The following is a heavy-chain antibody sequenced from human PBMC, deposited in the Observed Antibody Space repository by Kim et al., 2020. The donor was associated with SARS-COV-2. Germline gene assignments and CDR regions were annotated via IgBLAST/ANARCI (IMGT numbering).Heavy chain of an antibody. Sequence: YADSVKGRFTISRDNAENSLYLQMNSLRAEDTALYYCAKERGYSYGDFDYWGQGTLVTVSS. V-gene: IGHV3-9*01. J-gene: IGHJ4*02. D-gene: IGHD5-18*01. CDR3: AKERGYSYGDFDY.